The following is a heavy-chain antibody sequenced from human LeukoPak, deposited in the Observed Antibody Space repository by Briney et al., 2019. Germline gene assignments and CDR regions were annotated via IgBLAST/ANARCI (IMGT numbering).Heavy chain of an antibody. CDR2: IYTSGST. CDR1: GGSISNSNW. CDR3: AREAAFRGYSYGSDY. D-gene: IGHD5-18*01. Sequence: SGTLSLTCAVSGGSISNSNWWSWVRPPPGKGLEWIGRIYTSGSTNYNPSLKSRVTISVDTSKNQFSLKLSSVTAADTAVYYCAREAAFRGYSYGSDYWGQGTLVTVSS. V-gene: IGHV4-4*02. J-gene: IGHJ4*02.